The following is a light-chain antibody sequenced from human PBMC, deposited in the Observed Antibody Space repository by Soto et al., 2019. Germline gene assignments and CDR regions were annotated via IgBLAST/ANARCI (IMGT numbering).Light chain of an antibody. Sequence: QSVLTQPPSASGSPGQSVTISCTGTSSDVGGYNYVSWYQQHPGKAPKLMIYEVSKRPSGVPDRFSGSKSGNTASLTVSGLQAEDEADYYCSSYAGSNFFYVFGTGTKLT. CDR2: EVS. J-gene: IGLJ1*01. CDR1: SSDVGGYNY. CDR3: SSYAGSNFFYV. V-gene: IGLV2-8*01.